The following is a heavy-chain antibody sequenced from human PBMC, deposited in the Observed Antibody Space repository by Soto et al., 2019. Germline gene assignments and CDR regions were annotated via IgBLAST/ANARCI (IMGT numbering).Heavy chain of an antibody. J-gene: IGHJ6*02. CDR1: GGSISSTSHY. CDR2: IYYSGNT. CDR3: ARCRCNRRICDYDYFYGMDV. Sequence: QPQLQESGPGLVKPSETLSLTCSVSGGSISSTSHYWGWIRQSPGKGLEWIGSIYYSGNTSYNPSLTSRVSISVDTSKNQLPLSLSSVTAADTAGYYCARCRCNRRICDYDYFYGMDVWGQGTTVAVSS. V-gene: IGHV4-39*01. D-gene: IGHD2-8*01.